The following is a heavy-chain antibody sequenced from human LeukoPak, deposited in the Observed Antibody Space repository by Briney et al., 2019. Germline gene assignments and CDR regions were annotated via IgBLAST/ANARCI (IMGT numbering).Heavy chain of an antibody. CDR2: ISSSSSYI. CDR3: ARDVSLKLWFLY. D-gene: IGHD3-10*01. V-gene: IGHV3-21*04. Sequence: GGSLRLSCAASGFTFSSYSMNWVRQAPGKGLEWVSSISSSSSYIYYADSVKGRFTISRDNAKNSLYLQMNSLRAEDTAVYYCARDVSLKLWFLYWGQGTLVTVSS. J-gene: IGHJ4*02. CDR1: GFTFSSYS.